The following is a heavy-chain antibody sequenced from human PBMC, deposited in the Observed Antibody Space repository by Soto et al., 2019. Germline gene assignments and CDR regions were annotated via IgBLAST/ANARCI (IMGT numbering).Heavy chain of an antibody. CDR3: ARGDSTYDILTGYYIGYYYGMDV. V-gene: IGHV3-74*01. CDR2: INSDGSST. Sequence: GGSLRLSCAASGFTFSSYWMHWVRQAPGKGLVWVSRINSDGSSTSYADSVKGRFTISRDNAKNTLYLQMNSLRAEDTAVYYCARGDSTYDILTGYYIGYYYGMDVWGQGTTVTVSS. J-gene: IGHJ6*02. D-gene: IGHD3-9*01. CDR1: GFTFSSYW.